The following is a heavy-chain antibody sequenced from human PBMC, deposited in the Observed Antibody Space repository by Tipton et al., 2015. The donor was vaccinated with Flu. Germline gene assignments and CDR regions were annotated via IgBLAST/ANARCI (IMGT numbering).Heavy chain of an antibody. CDR1: GFTFSSYS. Sequence: LSLTCAASGFTFSSYSMNWVRQAPGKGLEWVSSISSSSSYIYYADSVKGRFTISRDNAKNSLYLQMNSLRAEDTAVYYCARDGEGAYYFDYWGQGTLVTVSS. CDR3: ARDGEGAYYFDY. CDR2: ISSSSSYI. V-gene: IGHV3-21*01. J-gene: IGHJ4*02.